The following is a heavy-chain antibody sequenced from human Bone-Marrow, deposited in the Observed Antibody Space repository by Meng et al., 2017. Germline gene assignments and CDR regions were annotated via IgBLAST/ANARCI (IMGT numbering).Heavy chain of an antibody. CDR1: GFTFSSYA. V-gene: IGHV3-30*07. CDR2: ISYDGSNK. Sequence: GGSLRLSCAASGFTFSSYAMHWVRQAPGKGLEWVAVISYDGSNKYYADSVKGRFTISRDNAKNSLYLQMNSLRAEDTAVYYCARYTYGVDAFDLWGQGTLVTVSS. D-gene: IGHD5-18*01. CDR3: ARYTYGVDAFDL. J-gene: IGHJ3*01.